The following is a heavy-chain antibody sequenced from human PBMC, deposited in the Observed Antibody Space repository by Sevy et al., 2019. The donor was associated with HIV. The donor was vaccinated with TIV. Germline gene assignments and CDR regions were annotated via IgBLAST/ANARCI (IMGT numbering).Heavy chain of an antibody. CDR3: ARQREDIIVIPAAFYGMDV. D-gene: IGHD2-2*01. Sequence: SETLSLTYTVSGVSIRSSGYYWGWIRQPPGKGLEWIGSIFYSGSPNYNPSLKSRVTISVDTSKNQFYLKLSSVTAADTAVYYCARQREDIIVIPAAFYGMDVWGQGTTVTVSS. CDR2: IFYSGSP. J-gene: IGHJ6*02. V-gene: IGHV4-39*01. CDR1: GVSIRSSGYY.